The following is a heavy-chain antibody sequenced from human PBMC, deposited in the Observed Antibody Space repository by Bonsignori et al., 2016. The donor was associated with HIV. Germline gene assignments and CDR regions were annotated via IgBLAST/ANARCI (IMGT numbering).Heavy chain of an antibody. CDR1: GSTFSSYR. J-gene: IGHJ3*01. CDR2: ITPLIDTV. V-gene: IGHV1-69*10. CDR3: ARGRLGNGGSDYAFDF. D-gene: IGHD3-16*01. Sequence: QVRLVQSGAEVKKPESTVKVSCKESGSTFSSYRISWLRQAPGQGLEWLGGITPLIDTVDYAQKFQGRLSITADRSARTTYMELSGLRSEDTAIFYCARGRLGNGGSDYAFDFWGQGTMVTVSS.